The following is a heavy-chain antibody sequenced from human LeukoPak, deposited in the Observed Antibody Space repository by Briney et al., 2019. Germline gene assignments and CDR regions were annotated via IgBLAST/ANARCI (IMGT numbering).Heavy chain of an antibody. CDR1: GGSFSGYY. V-gene: IGHV4-34*01. CDR3: ARGPAYCSSTSCQKGRLDY. Sequence: SETLSLTCAVYGGSFSGYYWSWIRQPPGKGLEWIGEINHSGSTNYNPSLKSRVTISVDTSKNQFSLKLSSVTAADTAVYYCARGPAYCSSTSCQKGRLDYWGQGTLVTVSS. CDR2: INHSGST. D-gene: IGHD2-2*01. J-gene: IGHJ4*02.